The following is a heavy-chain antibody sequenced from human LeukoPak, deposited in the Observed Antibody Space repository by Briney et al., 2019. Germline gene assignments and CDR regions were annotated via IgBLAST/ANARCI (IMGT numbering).Heavy chain of an antibody. CDR2: INHSGST. Sequence: PSETLSLTCTVSGGSISSYYWSWIRQPPGKGLEWIGEINHSGSTNYNPSLKSRVTISVDTSKNQFSLKLSSVTAADTAVYYCARTRYGSAHWGNWGQGTLVTVSS. J-gene: IGHJ4*02. CDR3: ARTRYGSAHWGN. CDR1: GGSISSYY. D-gene: IGHD3-10*01. V-gene: IGHV4-34*01.